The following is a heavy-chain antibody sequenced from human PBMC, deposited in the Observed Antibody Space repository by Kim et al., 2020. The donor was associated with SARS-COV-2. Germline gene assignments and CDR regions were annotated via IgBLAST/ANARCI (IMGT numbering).Heavy chain of an antibody. CDR1: GFTFSSYA. CDR2: ISGSGGST. CDR3: AKWYYGSGSYGGDYYYYGMDV. D-gene: IGHD3-10*01. J-gene: IGHJ6*02. Sequence: GGSLRLSCAASGFTFSSYAMSWVRQAPGKGLEWVSAISGSGGSTYYADSVKGRFTISRDNSKNTLYLQMNSLRAEDTAVYYCAKWYYGSGSYGGDYYYYGMDVWGQGTTVTVSS. V-gene: IGHV3-23*01.